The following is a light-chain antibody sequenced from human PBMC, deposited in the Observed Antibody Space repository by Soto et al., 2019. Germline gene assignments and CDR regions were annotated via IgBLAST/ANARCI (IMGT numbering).Light chain of an antibody. Sequence: EIVLTQSPATLSLSPGERATLSCRASQSVSNYLAWYQQKPGQAPRLVISDASNRATGIPARFSGSGSGTDCTLTISSLEPEDFAVYYCQHRVNWPTFGGGTKVEIK. CDR2: DAS. J-gene: IGKJ4*01. V-gene: IGKV3-11*01. CDR1: QSVSNY. CDR3: QHRVNWPT.